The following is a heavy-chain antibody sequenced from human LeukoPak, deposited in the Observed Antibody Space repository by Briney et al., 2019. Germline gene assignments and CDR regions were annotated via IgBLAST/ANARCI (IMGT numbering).Heavy chain of an antibody. V-gene: IGHV4-34*01. D-gene: IGHD3-22*01. CDR3: ARGDYYDSSGYKN. Sequence: SETLSLTCAVYGGSFSGYYWNWIRQPPGKGLEWIGEINHSGSTNYNPSLKSRVTISVDTSKNQFSLKLSSVTAADTAVYYCARGDYYDSSGYKNWGQGTLVTVSS. J-gene: IGHJ4*02. CDR2: INHSGST. CDR1: GGSFSGYY.